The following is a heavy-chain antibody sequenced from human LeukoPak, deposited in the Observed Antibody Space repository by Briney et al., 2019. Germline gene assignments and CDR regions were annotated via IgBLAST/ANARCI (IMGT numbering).Heavy chain of an antibody. Sequence: NPGGSLRLSCAASGFTFSSYSMNWVRQAPGKGLEWVSSISSSSSYIYYADSVKGRFTISRDNAKNSLYLQMNSLRAEDTAVYYCARDPSPTYYYDSSPSFDYWGQGTLVTVSS. D-gene: IGHD3-22*01. J-gene: IGHJ4*02. CDR2: ISSSSSYI. CDR1: GFTFSSYS. V-gene: IGHV3-21*01. CDR3: ARDPSPTYYYDSSPSFDY.